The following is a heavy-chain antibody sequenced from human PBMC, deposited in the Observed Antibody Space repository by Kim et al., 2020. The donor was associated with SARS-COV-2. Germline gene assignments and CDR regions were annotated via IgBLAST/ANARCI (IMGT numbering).Heavy chain of an antibody. V-gene: IGHV4-59*12. J-gene: IGHJ4*02. Sequence: AETLSLTCTVSGGSISSYYWSWIRQPPGKGLEWIGYSYYSGSTNYNPSLKSRVTISVDTSKNQFSLKLSSLTVSDTAVSYCARDGEDSSGYYYGYWGQGT. D-gene: IGHD3-22*01. CDR3: ARDGEDSSGYYYGY. CDR2: SYYSGST. CDR1: GGSISSYY.